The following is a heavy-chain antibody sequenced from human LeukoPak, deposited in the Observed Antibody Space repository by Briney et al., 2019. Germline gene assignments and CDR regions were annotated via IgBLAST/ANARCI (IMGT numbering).Heavy chain of an antibody. CDR1: GFTFSSKY. V-gene: IGHV3-66*01. D-gene: IGHD3-22*01. CDR2: IYNSGGT. CDR3: ARDCSASSSDYYPLGY. J-gene: IGHJ4*02. Sequence: GGSLRLSCAASGFTFSSKYMSWVRQAPGRGLEGLSVIYNSGGTYYADSVKGRFTISRDNSKNTLYLQMNSLRAEDTAVYFCARDCSASSSDYYPLGYWGQGTLVTVSS.